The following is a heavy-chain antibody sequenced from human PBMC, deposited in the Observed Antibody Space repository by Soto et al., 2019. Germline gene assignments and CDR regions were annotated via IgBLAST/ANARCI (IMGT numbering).Heavy chain of an antibody. CDR1: GYTFTSYG. Sequence: QVQLVQSGAEVKKPGASVKVSCKASGYTFTSYGISWVREAPGQGLEWMGWISAYNGNTNYAQKLQGRVTMTTDTSTSTAYMELRSLRSDDTAVYYCARLHYYGSGSYGGHYYGMDVWGQGTTVTVTS. J-gene: IGHJ6*02. CDR2: ISAYNGNT. V-gene: IGHV1-18*01. CDR3: ARLHYYGSGSYGGHYYGMDV. D-gene: IGHD3-10*01.